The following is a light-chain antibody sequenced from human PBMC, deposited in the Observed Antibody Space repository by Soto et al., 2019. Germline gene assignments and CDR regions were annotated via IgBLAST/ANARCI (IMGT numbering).Light chain of an antibody. CDR3: CSYAGSPYV. CDR1: SSDVGGYNY. J-gene: IGLJ1*01. CDR2: DVS. V-gene: IGLV2-11*01. Sequence: QSFLTRPRSVSGSPGQSVTISCTGTSSDVGGYNYVSWYQQHPGKAPKLMIYDVSKRPSGVPDRFSGSKSGNTASLTISGLQAEDEADYYCCSYAGSPYVFGTGTKVTVL.